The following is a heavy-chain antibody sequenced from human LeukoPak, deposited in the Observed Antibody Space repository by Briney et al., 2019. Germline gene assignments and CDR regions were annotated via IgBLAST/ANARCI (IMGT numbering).Heavy chain of an antibody. CDR2: IYYSGST. CDR3: ARVGGELIDY. J-gene: IGHJ4*02. D-gene: IGHD3-10*01. CDR1: GGSISSYY. Sequence: PSQTLSLTCTVSGGSISSYYWSWIRQPPGKGLEWIGYIYYSGSTNYNPSLKSRVTISVDTSKNQFSLKLSSVTAADTAVYYCARVGGELIDYWGQGTLVTVSS. V-gene: IGHV4-59*01.